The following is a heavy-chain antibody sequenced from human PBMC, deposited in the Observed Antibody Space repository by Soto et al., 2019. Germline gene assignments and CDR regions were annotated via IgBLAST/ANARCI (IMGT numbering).Heavy chain of an antibody. CDR2: IDPTDSYI. Sequence: PGESLKISCKVSGYSFTSHWITWVRQMPGKGLEWMGRIDPTDSYINYSPSFRGHVTISSDKSIDTAYLQWSSLKASDTAMYYCARLGYYGSGNSFGNFDYWGQGILVTVSS. D-gene: IGHD3-10*01. V-gene: IGHV5-10-1*01. CDR3: ARLGYYGSGNSFGNFDY. J-gene: IGHJ4*02. CDR1: GYSFTSHW.